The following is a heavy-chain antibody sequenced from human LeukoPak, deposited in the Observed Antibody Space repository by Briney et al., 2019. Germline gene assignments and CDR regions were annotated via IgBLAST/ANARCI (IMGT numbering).Heavy chain of an antibody. Sequence: GGSLRLSCAASGFTFSSYSMNWVRQAPGKGLEWASYISSSSSTIYYADSVKGRFALSRDNAKNSLYLQMDSLRTEDTAVYYCARDHHRRLYDSQARNTFDIWGQGTMVTVSS. CDR1: GFTFSSYS. D-gene: IGHD3-22*01. J-gene: IGHJ3*02. CDR3: ARDHHRRLYDSQARNTFDI. V-gene: IGHV3-48*01. CDR2: ISSSSSTI.